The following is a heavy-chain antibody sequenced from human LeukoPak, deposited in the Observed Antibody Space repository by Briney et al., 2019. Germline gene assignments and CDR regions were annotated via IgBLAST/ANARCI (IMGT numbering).Heavy chain of an antibody. CDR1: GFTFSSYW. Sequence: GGSLRLSCAASGFTFSSYWMSWVRQAPGKGLDGVANIKQDGSEKYYVDSVKGRFTISRDNAKNSLYLQMNSLRAEDTAVYYCARALGDYYYYYMDVWGKGTTVTVSS. D-gene: IGHD7-27*01. CDR3: ARALGDYYYYYMDV. V-gene: IGHV3-7*01. CDR2: IKQDGSEK. J-gene: IGHJ6*03.